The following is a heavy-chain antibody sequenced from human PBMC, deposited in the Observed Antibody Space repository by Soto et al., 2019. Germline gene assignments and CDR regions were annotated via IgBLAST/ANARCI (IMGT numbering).Heavy chain of an antibody. CDR3: ARAPFMITFGGVIVKVPNY. CDR1: GYTFTSYA. CDR2: INAGNGNT. V-gene: IGHV1-3*01. J-gene: IGHJ4*02. D-gene: IGHD3-16*02. Sequence: ASVKVSCKASGYTFTSYAMHWVRQAPGQRLEWMGWINAGNGNTKYSQKFQGRVTITRDTSASAAYMELSSLRSEDTAVYYCARAPFMITFGGVIVKVPNYWGQGTLVTVSS.